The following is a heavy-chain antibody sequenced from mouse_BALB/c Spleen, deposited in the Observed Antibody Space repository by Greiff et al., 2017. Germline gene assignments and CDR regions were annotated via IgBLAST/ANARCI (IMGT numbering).Heavy chain of an antibody. J-gene: IGHJ2*01. CDR1: GFTFSSFG. Sequence: EVKLVESGGGLVQPGGSRKLSCAASGFTFSSFGMHWVRQAPEKVLEWVAYISSGSSTIYYADTVKGRFTISRDNPKNTLFLQMTSLRSEDTAMYYCARAYGYGDYWGQGTTLTVSS. CDR2: ISSGSSTI. V-gene: IGHV5-17*02. CDR3: ARAYGYGDY. D-gene: IGHD2-2*01.